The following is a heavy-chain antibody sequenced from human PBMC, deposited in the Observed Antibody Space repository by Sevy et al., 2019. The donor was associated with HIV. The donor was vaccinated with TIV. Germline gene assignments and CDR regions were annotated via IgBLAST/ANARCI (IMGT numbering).Heavy chain of an antibody. D-gene: IGHD3-22*01. CDR1: GFTFSSYS. J-gene: IGHJ1*01. CDR2: ISSSSSTI. V-gene: IGHV3-48*01. CDR3: ARELYYDSSGYEVH. Sequence: GGSLRLSCAASGFTFSSYSMNWVRQAPGKGLEWVSYISSSSSTIYYAGSVKGRFTISRDNAKNSLYLQMNSLRAEDTAVYYCARELYYDSSGYEVHWGQGTLVTVSS.